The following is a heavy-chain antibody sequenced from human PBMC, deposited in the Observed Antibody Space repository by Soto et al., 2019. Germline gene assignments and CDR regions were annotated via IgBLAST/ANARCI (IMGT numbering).Heavy chain of an antibody. CDR3: ARQKGIAAADYYGMDV. CDR2: IYPGDSDT. Sequence: GESLKISCKGSGYSFTSYWIGWVRQMPGKGLEWMGIIYPGDSDTRHSPSFQGQVTISADKAISTAYLQWSSLKASDTAMYYCARQKGIAAADYYGMDVWGQGTTVTVSS. D-gene: IGHD6-13*01. J-gene: IGHJ6*02. V-gene: IGHV5-51*01. CDR1: GYSFTSYW.